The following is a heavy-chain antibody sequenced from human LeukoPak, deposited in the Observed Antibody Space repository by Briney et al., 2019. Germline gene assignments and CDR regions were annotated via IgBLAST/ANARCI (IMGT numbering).Heavy chain of an antibody. CDR1: GFIVSSNY. V-gene: IGHV3-53*01. D-gene: IGHD6-19*01. Sequence: GGSLRLSCAASGFIVSSNYMNWGRQAPGKGLEWVSVIYTGGNTYYADSVKGRFTISRDNSKNTLYLQMHSLRAEDTAVYYCASPSSGQSFDIWGQGTMVTVSS. J-gene: IGHJ3*02. CDR2: IYTGGNT. CDR3: ASPSSGQSFDI.